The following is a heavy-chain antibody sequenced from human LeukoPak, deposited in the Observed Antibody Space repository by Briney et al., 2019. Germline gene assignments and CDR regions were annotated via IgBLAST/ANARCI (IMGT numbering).Heavy chain of an antibody. CDR3: ARSKAAPGAFDI. Sequence: GGSLRLSCAASGFTFSSYAMHWVRQAPGKRLEWVAVISYDGSNKYYADSVKGRFTISRDNSKNTLYLQMNSLRAEDTAVYYCARSKAAPGAFDIWGQGTMVTVSS. V-gene: IGHV3-30-3*01. D-gene: IGHD6-6*01. CDR1: GFTFSSYA. J-gene: IGHJ3*02. CDR2: ISYDGSNK.